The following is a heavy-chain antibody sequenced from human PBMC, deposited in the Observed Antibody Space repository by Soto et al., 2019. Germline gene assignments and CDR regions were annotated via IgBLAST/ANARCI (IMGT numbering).Heavy chain of an antibody. CDR3: VKEAVAGSSYFFDY. CDR2: ISGSGGSL. J-gene: IGHJ4*02. Sequence: GGSLRLSCAASGFTFSSYAINWVRQAPGKGLEWVSTISGSGGSLYYLNSVKGRFTISRDNSRNTLYLQMNSLRAEDTAVYYCVKEAVAGSSYFFDYWGQGTLVTVSS. V-gene: IGHV3-23*01. D-gene: IGHD6-19*01. CDR1: GFTFSSYA.